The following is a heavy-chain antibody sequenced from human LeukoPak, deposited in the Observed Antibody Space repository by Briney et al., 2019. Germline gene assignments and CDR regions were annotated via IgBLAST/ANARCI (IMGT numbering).Heavy chain of an antibody. CDR3: ARHGYGYYIDN. D-gene: IGHD5-12*01. CDR2: IYPSDSDT. J-gene: IGHJ4*02. Sequence: LGESLKISCKASGYSFINNWIGWVRQMPGKGLEWMGIIYPSDSDTRYSPSFQGQITISVDKSVSTAYLQWSSLKASDTAIYYCARHGYGYYIDNWGQGTLVTISS. V-gene: IGHV5-51*01. CDR1: GYSFINNW.